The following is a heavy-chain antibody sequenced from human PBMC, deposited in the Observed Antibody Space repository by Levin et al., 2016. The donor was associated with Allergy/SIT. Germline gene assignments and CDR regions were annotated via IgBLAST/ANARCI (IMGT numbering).Heavy chain of an antibody. D-gene: IGHD1-1*01. Sequence: GESLKISCAASGFSFTNYAMHWLRQAPGKGLEWVAVIWFHGRTEYYADSVKGRFTISRDNSQNTLFLHMNSLSAEDTAVYHCATDSAYGDLNTQLYYFENWGQGTLVTVSA. J-gene: IGHJ4*02. CDR3: ATDSAYGDLNTQLYYFEN. V-gene: IGHV3-33*01. CDR2: IWFHGRTE. CDR1: GFSFTNYA.